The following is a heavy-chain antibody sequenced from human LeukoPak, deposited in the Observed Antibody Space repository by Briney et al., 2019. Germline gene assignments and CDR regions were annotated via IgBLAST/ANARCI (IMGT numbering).Heavy chain of an antibody. CDR2: TSYGGSHK. D-gene: IGHD3-22*01. J-gene: IGHJ4*02. CDR1: GFTFSSYA. Sequence: GGSLRLSCAASGFTFSSYAFHWVRQTPGKGLEWVAVTSYGGSHKYYADSVKGRFTISRDDSKNTLYLQMNSPRAEDTAVYYCARVAQTFYYDSSGELDYWGQGTLVTVSS. CDR3: ARVAQTFYYDSSGELDY. V-gene: IGHV3-30-3*01.